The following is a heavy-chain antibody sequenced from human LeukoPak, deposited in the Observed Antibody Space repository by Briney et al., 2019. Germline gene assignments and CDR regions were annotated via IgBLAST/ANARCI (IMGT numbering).Heavy chain of an antibody. Sequence: PSETLSLTCAVSGYSISSGYYWGWIRQPPGKGLEWIGSIYHSGSTYYNPSLKSRVTISVDTSKNHFSLKLSSVTAADTAVYYCARTVTCSGGSCYRPHFDYWGQGTLVTVSS. CDR2: IYHSGST. J-gene: IGHJ4*02. CDR3: ARTVTCSGGSCYRPHFDY. D-gene: IGHD2-15*01. CDR1: GYSISSGYY. V-gene: IGHV4-38-2*01.